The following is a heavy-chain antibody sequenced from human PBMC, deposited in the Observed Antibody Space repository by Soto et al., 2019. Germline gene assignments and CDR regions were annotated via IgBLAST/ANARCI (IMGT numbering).Heavy chain of an antibody. V-gene: IGHV4-39*01. CDR3: SRLSRGMRIFRVVEDY. J-gene: IGHJ4*02. Sequence: SETLSLTCTVSRGSISSSGYYWAWFRQPPGKGLEWIGSIYYSGRTYYNPSLKSQDTISVDTSKKQFSLKLRSVTAADSFLFYFSRLSRGMRIFRVVEDYWGRGTLDTVSS. D-gene: IGHD3-3*01. CDR1: RGSISSSGYY. CDR2: IYYSGRT.